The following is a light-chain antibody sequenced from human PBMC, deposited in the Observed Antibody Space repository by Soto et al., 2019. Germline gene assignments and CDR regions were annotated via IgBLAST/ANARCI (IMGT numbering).Light chain of an antibody. CDR1: QSVSSSY. J-gene: IGKJ2*01. V-gene: IGKV3-20*01. CDR3: QQYGPSPMYT. CDR2: GAS. Sequence: DIVLTQSPGTLSLSPGERATLSCRASQSVSSSYLAWYQKKSGQAPRLLIYGASTRATGIPDRFSGSGSGTDITLTISRLEPEDFAVYYCQQYGPSPMYTFGQGTKLEIK.